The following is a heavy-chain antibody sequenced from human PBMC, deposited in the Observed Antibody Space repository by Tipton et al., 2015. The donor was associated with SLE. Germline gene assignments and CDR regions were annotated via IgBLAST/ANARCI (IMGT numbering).Heavy chain of an antibody. Sequence: GSLRLSCAASGFTFSSYEMNWVRQAPGKGLEWVSYISSSGSTIYYADSVKGRFTISRDNAKNSLYLQMNSLRAEDTAVYYCARGETYSSGWYNYYYYYMDVWGKGTTVTVSS. CDR1: GFTFSSYE. CDR3: ARGETYSSGWYNYYYYYMDV. V-gene: IGHV3-48*03. J-gene: IGHJ6*03. D-gene: IGHD6-19*01. CDR2: ISSSGSTI.